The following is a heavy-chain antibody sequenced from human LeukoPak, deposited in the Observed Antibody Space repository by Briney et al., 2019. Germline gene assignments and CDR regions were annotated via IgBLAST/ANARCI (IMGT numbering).Heavy chain of an antibody. V-gene: IGHV4-34*01. CDR1: GGSFSGYY. D-gene: IGHD6-19*01. Sequence: PSETLSLTCAVYGGSFSGYYWSWIRQPPGKGLEWIGEINHSGSTSYNPSLKSRVTISVDTSKNQFSLKLSSVTAADTAVYYCAISVSLTAGTRIRYFQHWGQGTLVTVSS. J-gene: IGHJ1*01. CDR3: AISVSLTAGTRIRYFQH. CDR2: INHSGST.